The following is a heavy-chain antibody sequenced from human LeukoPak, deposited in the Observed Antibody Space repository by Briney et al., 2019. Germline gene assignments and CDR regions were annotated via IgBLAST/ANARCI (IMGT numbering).Heavy chain of an antibody. CDR2: IYYSGST. Sequence: KPSETLSLTCTVSGISIVTYYWSWIRQPPGKGLEWIGYIYYSGSTNYNPSPKSRVTISVDTSKNQFSLKLSAVTAADTAVYYCARNDFWSGYYPDAFDIWGQGTMVTVSS. CDR1: GISIVTYY. CDR3: ARNDFWSGYYPDAFDI. D-gene: IGHD3-3*01. J-gene: IGHJ3*02. V-gene: IGHV4-59*01.